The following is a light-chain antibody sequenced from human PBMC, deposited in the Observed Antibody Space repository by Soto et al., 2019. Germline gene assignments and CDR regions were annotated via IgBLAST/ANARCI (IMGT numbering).Light chain of an antibody. Sequence: EIVLTQSPATLSLSPGERATLSCRASQSVNNYLAWYQQKPGQAPRLLIYDASNRATGVPARFSGSGSGTDFTISISSRESEDFTLYYCQQRRHRPRATFGPGTKEDIK. CDR3: QQRRHRPRAT. V-gene: IGKV3-11*01. J-gene: IGKJ3*01. CDR2: DAS. CDR1: QSVNNY.